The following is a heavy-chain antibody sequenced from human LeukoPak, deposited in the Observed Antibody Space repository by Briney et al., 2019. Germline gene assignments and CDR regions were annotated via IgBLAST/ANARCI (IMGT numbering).Heavy chain of an antibody. D-gene: IGHD6-19*01. CDR1: GFPFSSYG. CDR2: MWYDGSNK. Sequence: GGSLRLSCAASGFPFSSYGMHWVRQAPGQGLEGVAVMWYDGSNKYYADSVKGRFTISRDNSKNTLYLQMNSLRPEDTAVYYCARPPQWVGYFDYWGQGTLVTVSA. CDR3: ARPPQWVGYFDY. J-gene: IGHJ4*02. V-gene: IGHV3-30*19.